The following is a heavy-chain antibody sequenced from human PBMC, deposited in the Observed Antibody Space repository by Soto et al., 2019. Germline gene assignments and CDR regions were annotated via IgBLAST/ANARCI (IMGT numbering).Heavy chain of an antibody. CDR2: MNPNSGNT. V-gene: IGHV1-8*01. CDR3: ARFKPAAILSYYYYYMYV. D-gene: IGHD2-2*01. Sequence: ASVKVSCKASGYTFTSYDINWVRQATGQGLEWMGWMNPNSGNTGYAQKFQGRVTMTRNTSISTAYMELSSLRSEDTAVYYCARFKPAAILSYYYYYMYVWGKGTTVTVSS. CDR1: GYTFTSYD. J-gene: IGHJ6*03.